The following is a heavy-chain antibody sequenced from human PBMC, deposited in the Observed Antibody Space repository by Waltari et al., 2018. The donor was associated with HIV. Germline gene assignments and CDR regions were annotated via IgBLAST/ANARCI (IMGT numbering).Heavy chain of an antibody. CDR2: ISPGDSDT. V-gene: IGHV5-51*01. CDR3: ASVLFPMKAHFDY. CDR1: EYSFPSYW. Sequence: ELQLVQSGAEAKKPGESLKISCNGSEYSFPSYWIGWVRQMPGRGLEWMGIISPGDSDTRFSPSCQGQGTISADRSTATAYLQWSSLKASDTAIYYCASVLFPMKAHFDYWGPGTPVTVSS. J-gene: IGHJ4*02.